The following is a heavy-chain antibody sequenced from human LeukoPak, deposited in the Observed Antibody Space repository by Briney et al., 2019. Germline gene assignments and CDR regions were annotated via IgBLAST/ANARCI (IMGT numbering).Heavy chain of an antibody. CDR2: ISSSGTTM. CDR3: AKGHTYGMI. CDR1: VFTFSDYY. J-gene: IGHJ4*02. V-gene: IGHV3-11*01. D-gene: IGHD2-8*01. Sequence: GGSLRLSCAASVFTFSDYYMSGIRETPGKGREWVSYISSSGTTMEYAKSVKGRFTISRDNAKDFLYLPMNSLDAEDTAVYYCAKGHTYGMIWGQGTLVSVSS.